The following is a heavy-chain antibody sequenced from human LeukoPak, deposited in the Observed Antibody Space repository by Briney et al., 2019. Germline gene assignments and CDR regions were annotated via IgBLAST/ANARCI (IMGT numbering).Heavy chain of an antibody. Sequence: PAGSLSLSCAAYGFTFSSYAMHWVRQAPGKGLEWVSSISSSSSYISYADSVKGRFTISRDNAKNSLYLQMNSLRAEDTAVYYCARGAHKRDDYGGFFDYWGQGTLVTVSS. J-gene: IGHJ4*02. CDR2: ISSSSSYI. D-gene: IGHD4-23*01. CDR1: GFTFSSYA. V-gene: IGHV3-21*01. CDR3: ARGAHKRDDYGGFFDY.